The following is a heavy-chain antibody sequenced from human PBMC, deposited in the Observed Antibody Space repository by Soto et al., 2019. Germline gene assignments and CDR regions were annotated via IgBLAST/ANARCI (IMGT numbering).Heavy chain of an antibody. CDR1: GGTFSSYA. V-gene: IGHV1-69*12. D-gene: IGHD4-17*01. Sequence: QVQLVQSGAEVKKPGSSVKVSCKASGGTFSSYAISWVRQAPGQGLEWRGGIIPIFGTANYAQKFQGRVTITADESTRTAYMELSSLRSEDTAVYYCARWGHEYGDLRWYFDLWGRGTMVTVSS. CDR3: ARWGHEYGDLRWYFDL. CDR2: IIPIFGTA. J-gene: IGHJ2*01.